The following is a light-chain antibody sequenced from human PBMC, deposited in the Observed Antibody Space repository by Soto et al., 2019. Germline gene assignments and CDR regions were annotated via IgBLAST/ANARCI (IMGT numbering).Light chain of an antibody. V-gene: IGKV3D-20*02. CDR2: DAS. J-gene: IGKJ1*01. Sequence: IGLTQSTGTLSLSPGESATLSCRASQSIGSSTLAWYQQKLGQAPRLLIYDASSRATGIPDRFSGSGYGTEFNLTISRLQSEDFAVYYCQQYNNWPWTFGQGTKVDIK. CDR1: QSIGSST. CDR3: QQYNNWPWT.